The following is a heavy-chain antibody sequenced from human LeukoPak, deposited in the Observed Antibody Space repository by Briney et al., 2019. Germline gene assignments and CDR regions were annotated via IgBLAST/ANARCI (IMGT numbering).Heavy chain of an antibody. V-gene: IGHV4-38-2*02. J-gene: IGHJ4*02. CDR3: ARDGYLAVDY. CDR1: GYSISSGYY. D-gene: IGHD2-2*03. CDR2: IYNSGST. Sequence: PSETLSLTCTVSGYSISSGYYWGWIRQAPGKGLEWIGSIYNSGSTYCNPSLKSRVTISVDTSKNQFSLKLSSATAADTAVYYCARDGYLAVDYWGQGTLVTVSS.